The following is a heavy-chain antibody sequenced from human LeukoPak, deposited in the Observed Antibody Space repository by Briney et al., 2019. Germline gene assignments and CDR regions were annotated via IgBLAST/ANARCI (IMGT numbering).Heavy chain of an antibody. CDR2: IKQDGSEK. CDR1: GFTFSSYW. Sequence: PGGSLRLSCAASGFTFSSYWMSWVRQAPGKGLEWVANIKQDGSEKYYVGSVKGRFTISRDNAKNSLYLQMNSLRAEDTAVYYCARIYGDYEAEYFQHWGQGTLVTVSS. D-gene: IGHD4-17*01. V-gene: IGHV3-7*01. CDR3: ARIYGDYEAEYFQH. J-gene: IGHJ1*01.